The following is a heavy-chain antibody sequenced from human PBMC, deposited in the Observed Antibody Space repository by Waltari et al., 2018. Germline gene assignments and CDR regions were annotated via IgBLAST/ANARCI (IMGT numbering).Heavy chain of an antibody. CDR2: IYYSGST. CDR3: ASLPYYDILTGYFHYYYYYMDV. J-gene: IGHJ6*03. CDR1: GGSISSSSYY. Sequence: QLQLQESGPGLVKPSETLSLTCTVSGGSISSSSYYWGWIRQPPGKGMEWIGTIYYSGSTYYTPSLKSRVPISIXXSKNQFSLKLSSVTAADTAVYYCASLPYYDILTGYFHYYYYYMDVWGKGTTVTVSS. D-gene: IGHD3-9*01. V-gene: IGHV4-39*01.